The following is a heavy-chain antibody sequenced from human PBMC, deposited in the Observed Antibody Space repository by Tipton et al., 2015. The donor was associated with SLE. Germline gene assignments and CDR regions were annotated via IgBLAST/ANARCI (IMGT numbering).Heavy chain of an antibody. J-gene: IGHJ4*02. CDR2: IRQDGSEQ. V-gene: IGHV3-7*01. Sequence: SLRLSCAASGFTFSSYTLNWVRQAPGKGLEWVANIRQDGSEQYYVESVKGRFTISRDNAKDTLYLQMNSLRAEDTAVYYCARIHYYGSGSRDYWGQGTLVTVSS. CDR3: ARIHYYGSGSRDY. D-gene: IGHD3-10*01. CDR1: GFTFSSYT.